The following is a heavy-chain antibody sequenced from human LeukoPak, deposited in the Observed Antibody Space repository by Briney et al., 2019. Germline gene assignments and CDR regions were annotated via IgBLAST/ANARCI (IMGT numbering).Heavy chain of an antibody. J-gene: IGHJ4*02. CDR3: ARLRDGYCSSITCYGYFDY. CDR2: IYPGDSDP. V-gene: IGHV5-51*01. CDR1: GYSFTNFW. D-gene: IGHD2-2*03. Sequence: GESLQISCKGSGYSFTNFWIGWVRQMPGKDLEWMGIIYPGDSDPRYSPSFQGQVTISADKSINTAYLQWSSLKASDTAMYYCARLRDGYCSSITCYGYFDYWGQGSLVTVSS.